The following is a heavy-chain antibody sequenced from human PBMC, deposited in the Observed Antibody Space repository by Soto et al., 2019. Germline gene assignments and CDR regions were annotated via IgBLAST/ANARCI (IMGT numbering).Heavy chain of an antibody. D-gene: IGHD1-26*01. CDR1: GYTFTGHY. CDR3: GRGRSGQIVVFY. J-gene: IGHJ4*02. Sequence: ASVKVSCKASGYTFTGHYIHWVRQAPQQGPEWMGEIGPESGATRYAQKFRGRVTMAMDTSITTVYMELRNLSPDDTAVYYCGRGRSGQIVVFYWGQGTPVTVSS. CDR2: IGPESGAT. V-gene: IGHV1-2*02.